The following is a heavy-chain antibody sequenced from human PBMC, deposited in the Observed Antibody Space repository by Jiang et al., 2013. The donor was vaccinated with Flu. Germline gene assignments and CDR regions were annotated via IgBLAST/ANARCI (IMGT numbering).Heavy chain of an antibody. J-gene: IGHJ3*01. V-gene: IGHV3-21*01. CDR1: GFTFSYYS. CDR2: ISSGGNYI. CDR3: AKGGGAYYGGNVFDV. D-gene: IGHD1-26*01. Sequence: VQLVESGGGLVKPGGSLRVSCAASGFTFSYYSMNWVRQAPGKGLEWVSSISSGGNYIHYADSLKGRFTISRDNANNLLHLQINSLRAEDTAVYYCAKGGGAYYGGNVFDVWGQGTMVTVSS.